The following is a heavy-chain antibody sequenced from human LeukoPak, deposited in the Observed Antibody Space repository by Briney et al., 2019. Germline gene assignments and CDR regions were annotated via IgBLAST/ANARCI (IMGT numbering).Heavy chain of an antibody. CDR3: ARSEDYYDSSGYYDY. CDR2: ILPILGIA. CDR1: GGTFSSYA. V-gene: IGHV1-69*04. J-gene: IGHJ4*02. Sequence: GASVKVSCKAAGGTFSSYAISWGRQAPGQGLEWVGRILPILGIANYAQKFQGRVTITADKSTSTAYMELSSLRSEDTAVYYCARSEDYYDSSGYYDYWGQGTLVTVSS. D-gene: IGHD3-22*01.